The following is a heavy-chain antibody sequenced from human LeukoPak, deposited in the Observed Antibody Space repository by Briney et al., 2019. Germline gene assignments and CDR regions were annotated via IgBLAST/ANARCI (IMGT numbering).Heavy chain of an antibody. V-gene: IGHV3-23*01. CDR1: GFTFSSYA. Sequence: GGSLRLSCAASGFTFSSYAMSWVRQAPGKGLEWVSAISGSGGSTYYADSVKGRFTISRDNSKNTLYLQMNSLRAEDTAVYYSAKDLRRSGILINYYYMDVWGKGTTVTVSS. D-gene: IGHD3-10*01. CDR3: AKDLRRSGILINYYYMDV. CDR2: ISGSGGST. J-gene: IGHJ6*03.